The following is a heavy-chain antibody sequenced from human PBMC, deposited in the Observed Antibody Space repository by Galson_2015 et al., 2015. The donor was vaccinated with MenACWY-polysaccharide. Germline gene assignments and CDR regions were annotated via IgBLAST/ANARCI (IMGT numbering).Heavy chain of an antibody. CDR2: GRT. Sequence: GRTAYIPSLKSRITVSLDKAKNQVSLRLISVTAADTAVYYCAKRPIRASGGGLDVWGQGTTVTVS. V-gene: IGHV4-4*02. CDR3: AKRPIRASGGGLDV. D-gene: IGHD3-10*01. J-gene: IGHJ6*02.